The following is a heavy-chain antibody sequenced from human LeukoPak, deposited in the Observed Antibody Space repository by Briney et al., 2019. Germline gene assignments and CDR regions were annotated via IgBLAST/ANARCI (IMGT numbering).Heavy chain of an antibody. CDR1: GYTFTSYY. CDR3: ARAGSITGTTVDAFDI. V-gene: IGHV1-46*01. D-gene: IGHD1-7*01. CDR2: INPSGGST. Sequence: ASVKVSCKASGYTFTSYYMHWVRQAPGQGLKWMGIINPSGGSTSYAQKFQGRVTMTRDTSTSTVYMEVSSLRSEDTAVYYCARAGSITGTTVDAFDIWGQGTMVTVSS. J-gene: IGHJ3*02.